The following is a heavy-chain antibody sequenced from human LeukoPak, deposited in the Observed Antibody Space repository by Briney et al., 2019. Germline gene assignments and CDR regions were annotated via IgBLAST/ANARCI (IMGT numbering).Heavy chain of an antibody. J-gene: IGHJ4*02. D-gene: IGHD3-22*01. V-gene: IGHV1-18*01. CDR1: GYTFATYG. CDR3: ARVRPMIVQVDY. Sequence: ASVKVSCKASGYTFATYGISWVRQAPGQGLEWMGWINLYNGNTHYAQKLQGRATLTTDTSTSTAYMELRSLRSDDTAVYYCARVRPMIVQVDYWGQGTLVTVSS. CDR2: INLYNGNT.